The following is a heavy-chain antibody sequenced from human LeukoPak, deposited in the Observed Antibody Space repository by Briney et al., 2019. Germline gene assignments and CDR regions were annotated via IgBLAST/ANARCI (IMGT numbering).Heavy chain of an antibody. CDR3: ARVWDGSGNDAFDI. Sequence: ASVKISCTASGYTFTSYGISWVRQAPGQGLEWIGWISAYKGNTNYAQKRQGRVTMITDTSTSTAYMELRSLRSDDTAVYYCARVWDGSGNDAFDIWGQGTMVTVSS. D-gene: IGHD3-10*01. J-gene: IGHJ3*02. CDR1: GYTFTSYG. CDR2: ISAYKGNT. V-gene: IGHV1-18*01.